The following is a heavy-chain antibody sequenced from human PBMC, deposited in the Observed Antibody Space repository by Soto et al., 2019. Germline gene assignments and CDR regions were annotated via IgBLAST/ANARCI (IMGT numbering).Heavy chain of an antibody. CDR3: ARGIQLWPSDYYYGMDV. V-gene: IGHV1-18*04. CDR2: ISAYNGNT. D-gene: IGHD5-18*01. Sequence: QVQLVQSGAEVKKPGASVKVSCKASGYTFTSYGISWVRQAPGQGLEWMGWISAYNGNTNYAQKLQGRVTMTTDTSTSTAYMDLRSLRSDDTAVYYCARGIQLWPSDYYYGMDVWGQGTTVTVSS. CDR1: GYTFTSYG. J-gene: IGHJ6*02.